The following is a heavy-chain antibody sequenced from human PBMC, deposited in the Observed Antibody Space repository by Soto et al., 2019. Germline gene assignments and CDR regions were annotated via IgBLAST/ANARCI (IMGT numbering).Heavy chain of an antibody. CDR3: ATARGDYYYYYGMDV. J-gene: IGHJ6*02. V-gene: IGHV1-24*01. Sequence: QVQLVQSGAEVKKPGASVKVSCKVSGYTLTELSMHWVRQAPGKGLEWMGGFDPEDGETIYAQKFQGRVTMXXDXSXXTAYMELSSLRSEDTAVYYCATARGDYYYYYGMDVWGQGTTVTVSS. CDR2: FDPEDGET. CDR1: GYTLTELS.